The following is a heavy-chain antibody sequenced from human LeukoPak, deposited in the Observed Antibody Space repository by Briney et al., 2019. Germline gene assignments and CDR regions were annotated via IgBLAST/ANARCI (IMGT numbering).Heavy chain of an antibody. J-gene: IGHJ4*02. V-gene: IGHV3-23*01. D-gene: IGHD3-16*02. CDR2: ISGSGGST. Sequence: GGSLRLSCAASGFTFSSYAMSWVRQAPGKGLEWVSAISGSGGSTYYADSVKGRFTISRDNSKNTLYLQMNSLRAEDTAVYYCASGYYDYVWGSYRLFDYWGQGTLVTVSS. CDR3: ASGYYDYVWGSYRLFDY. CDR1: GFTFSSYA.